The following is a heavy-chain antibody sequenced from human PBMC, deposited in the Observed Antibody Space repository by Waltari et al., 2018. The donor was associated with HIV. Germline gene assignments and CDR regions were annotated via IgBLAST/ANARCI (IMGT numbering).Heavy chain of an antibody. Sequence: QVQLQESGPGLVKPSQTLSLTCTVSGGSISSGSYYWSWIRQPAGKGLEWIGRIYISGSTNYNPAPKGRVTISVDTSKNHFSLKLSSVTAADTAVYYCARGVPAATDWFDPWGQGTLVTVSS. V-gene: IGHV4-61*02. CDR2: IYISGST. CDR1: GGSISSGSYY. CDR3: ARGVPAATDWFDP. D-gene: IGHD2-2*01. J-gene: IGHJ5*02.